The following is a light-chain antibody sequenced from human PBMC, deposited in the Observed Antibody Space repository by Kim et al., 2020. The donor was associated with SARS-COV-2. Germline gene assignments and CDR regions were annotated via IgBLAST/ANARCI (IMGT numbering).Light chain of an antibody. CDR3: QQYYYGKST. V-gene: IGKV4-1*01. CDR1: QTLSYSPNEKNY. CDR2: WAS. Sequence: DFVMTQSPDSLVVSLGERATINCKPSQTLSYSPNEKNYLAWYQQKPGQPPVLLISWASIRESRVPDRFSGSGSGTDFTHTISSLQAEDAAINYCQQYYYGKSTFGQGTKLEIK. J-gene: IGKJ2*02.